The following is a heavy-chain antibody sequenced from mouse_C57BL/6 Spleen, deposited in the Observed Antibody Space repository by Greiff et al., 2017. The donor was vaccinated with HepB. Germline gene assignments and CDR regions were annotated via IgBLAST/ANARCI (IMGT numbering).Heavy chain of an antibody. CDR1: GFTFSDYY. Sequence: EVNLVESGGGLVQPGGSLKLSCAASGFTFSDYYMYWVRQTPEKRLEWVAYISNGGGSTYYPDTVKGRFTISRDNAKNTLYLQMSRLKSEDTAMYYCARHPYDYDAGAWFAYWGQGTLVTVSA. J-gene: IGHJ3*01. V-gene: IGHV5-12*01. CDR3: ARHPYDYDAGAWFAY. D-gene: IGHD2-4*01. CDR2: ISNGGGST.